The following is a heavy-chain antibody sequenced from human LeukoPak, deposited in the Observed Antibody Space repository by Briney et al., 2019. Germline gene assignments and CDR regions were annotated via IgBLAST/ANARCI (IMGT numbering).Heavy chain of an antibody. V-gene: IGHV3-7*01. Sequence: PGGSLRLSCAASGFTFSSHWMSWVRQAPGKGLEWVANIKQDGSEKYYVDSVKGRFTISRDNAKNSLYLQMNSLRAEDTAVYYCARGVGGYYYYYYMDVWGKGTTVTVSS. CDR2: IKQDGSEK. J-gene: IGHJ6*03. CDR3: ARGVGGYYYYYYMDV. D-gene: IGHD3-16*01. CDR1: GFTFSSHW.